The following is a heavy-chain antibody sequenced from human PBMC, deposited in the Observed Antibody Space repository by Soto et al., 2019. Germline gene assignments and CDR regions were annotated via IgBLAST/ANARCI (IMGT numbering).Heavy chain of an antibody. V-gene: IGHV1-69*06. J-gene: IGHJ3*02. CDR2: VIPIFHTP. Sequence: QVQLVQSGAEVKKPGSSVKVSCKASGGTFSNFAINWLRQAPGQGLEWMGGVIPIFHTPLYAQRFQGRVTITADTSTRTVYMELSSLRYEDTAVYYCASPDRVNFDFDIWGQGTMVTVSS. CDR1: GGTFSNFA. D-gene: IGHD3-9*01. CDR3: ASPDRVNFDFDI.